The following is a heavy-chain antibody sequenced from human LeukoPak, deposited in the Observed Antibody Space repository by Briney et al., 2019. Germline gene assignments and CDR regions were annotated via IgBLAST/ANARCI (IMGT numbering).Heavy chain of an antibody. Sequence: SETLSLTCAVYGGSFSGYYWSWIRQPPGKGLEWIGEINHSGSTNCNPSLKSRVTISVDTSKNQFSLKLSSVTAADTAVYYCARGRSSRQRMVYAIRFAVSGWFDPWGQGTLVTVSS. CDR3: ARGRSSRQRMVYAIRFAVSGWFDP. J-gene: IGHJ5*02. V-gene: IGHV4-34*01. CDR2: INHSGST. D-gene: IGHD2-8*01. CDR1: GGSFSGYY.